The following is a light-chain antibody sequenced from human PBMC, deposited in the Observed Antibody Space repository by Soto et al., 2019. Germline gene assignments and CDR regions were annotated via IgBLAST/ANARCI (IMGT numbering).Light chain of an antibody. CDR1: QSVISN. CDR3: QQRYKWPWP. Sequence: EIVSTQSSCTLSLSPRERATLSCRASQSVISNLAWYQQKPGQAPRLLIYDASNRATDIPPRFSGSGSGTDFTLTISALEPEDLAVYYCQQRYKWPWPVGQGTRLEIK. V-gene: IGKV3-11*01. J-gene: IGKJ5*01. CDR2: DAS.